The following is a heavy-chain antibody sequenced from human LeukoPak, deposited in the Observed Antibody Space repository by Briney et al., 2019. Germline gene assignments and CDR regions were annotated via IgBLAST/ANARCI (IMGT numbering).Heavy chain of an antibody. CDR1: GGSFNDYS. CDR3: ARLGLYTSCWYRFYYFDY. D-gene: IGHD6-13*01. J-gene: IGHJ4*02. Sequence: KPSETLSLTCGVHGGSFNDYSRTWIRQSPGKGLEWIGEINHSGSTTYNPSLKSRFTMSVDASKNQFSLRLSSVTAADTAVYYCARLGLYTSCWYRFYYFDYWGQGTLVTVSS. V-gene: IGHV4-34*01. CDR2: INHSGST.